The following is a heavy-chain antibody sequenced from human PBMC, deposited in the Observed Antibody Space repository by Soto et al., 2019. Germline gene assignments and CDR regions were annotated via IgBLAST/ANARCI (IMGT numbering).Heavy chain of an antibody. J-gene: IGHJ4*02. V-gene: IGHV3-23*01. CDR2: ISGSGGST. CDR3: AASGSYYNQGY. Sequence: GGSLRLSCAASGFTFSSYAMSWVRQAPGKGLEWVSAISGSGGSTYYADSVKGRFTISRDNSKNTLYLQMNSLRAEDTAVYYCAASGSYYNQGYWGQGTLVTVSS. D-gene: IGHD3-10*01. CDR1: GFTFSSYA.